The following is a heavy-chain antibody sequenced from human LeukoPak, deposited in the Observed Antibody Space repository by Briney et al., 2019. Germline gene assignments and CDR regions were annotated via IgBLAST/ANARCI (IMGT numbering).Heavy chain of an antibody. V-gene: IGHV4-59*01. CDR3: ASSHSDYGDYYFDY. J-gene: IGHJ4*02. CDR1: GGSISSYY. Sequence: PSETLSLTCPVSGGSISSYYWSWIRQPPGKGLEWIGCIYYSGSTNYNPSLKSRVTISVDTSKNQFSLKLSSVTAADTAVYYCASSHSDYGDYYFDYWGQGTLVTVSS. CDR2: IYYSGST. D-gene: IGHD4-17*01.